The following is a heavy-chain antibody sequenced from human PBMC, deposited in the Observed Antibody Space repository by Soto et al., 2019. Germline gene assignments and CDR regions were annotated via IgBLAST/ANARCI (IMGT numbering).Heavy chain of an antibody. J-gene: IGHJ3*01. V-gene: IGHV4-39*02. D-gene: IGHD3-3*01. CDR3: ARFFGNAFDV. CDR1: GGSISTDSYN. CDR2: IYYDGTP. Sequence: QLQLQESGPGLVKPSETLSLTCSVSGGSISTDSYNWDWIRQSPGKGLVWIGTIYYDGTPSYNPSLKSQATISVDTSRNHFSLKVKSVTAADTAMYYCARFFGNAFDVWGQGTMVKVSS.